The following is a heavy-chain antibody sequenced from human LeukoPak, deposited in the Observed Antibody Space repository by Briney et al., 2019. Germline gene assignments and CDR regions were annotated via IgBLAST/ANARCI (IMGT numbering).Heavy chain of an antibody. Sequence: KPSETLSLTCTVSGGSISSGGYHWSWIRPHPGKGLEWIGYIYYSGSTYYNPSIKNRVTISVDTSKNQFSLKLSSVTAADTAVYYCAREKVGDAFDIWGQGTMVTVSS. CDR1: GGSISSGGYH. V-gene: IGHV4-31*03. J-gene: IGHJ3*02. CDR2: IYYSGST. CDR3: AREKVGDAFDI.